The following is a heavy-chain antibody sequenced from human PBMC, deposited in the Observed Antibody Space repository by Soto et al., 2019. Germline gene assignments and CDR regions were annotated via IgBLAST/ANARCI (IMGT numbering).Heavy chain of an antibody. CDR2: ISSYTGNTYYQHTATT. D-gene: IGHD6-19*01. CDR3: ARGDSTGSPTGWFDP. Sequence: ASVKVSCKASGYNFTNYHIHWVRQAPGLGLEWMGWISSYTGNTYYQHTATTEYAQKFQGRVTLTTDTSTTTTYMDLRSLTSDDTAVYFCARGDSTGSPTGWFDPWGQGTLVTVSS. V-gene: IGHV1-18*04. CDR1: GYNFTNYH. J-gene: IGHJ5*02.